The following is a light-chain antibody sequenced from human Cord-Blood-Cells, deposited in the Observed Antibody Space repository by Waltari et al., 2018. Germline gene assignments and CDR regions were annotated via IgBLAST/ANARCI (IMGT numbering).Light chain of an antibody. J-gene: IGKJ4*01. CDR3: QQRSNWHLT. V-gene: IGKV3D-11*01. CDR2: DAS. Sequence: EIVLTQSPATLSLSPGERATLSYRASQGVSSYLAWYQQKPGQAPRLLIYDASNRATGIPARFSGSGPGTDFTLTISSLEPEDFAVYYCQQRSNWHLTFGGGTKVEIK. CDR1: QGVSSY.